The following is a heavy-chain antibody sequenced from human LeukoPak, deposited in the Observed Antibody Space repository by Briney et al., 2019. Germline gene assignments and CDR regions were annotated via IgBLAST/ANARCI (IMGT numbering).Heavy chain of an antibody. V-gene: IGHV1-2*02. CDR2: INPNSGGT. CDR1: GYIFSDYG. J-gene: IGHJ5*02. Sequence: ASVKVSWKASGYIFSDYGLNWVRQAPGQGLEGLEWMGWINPNSGGTNYAQKFQGRVTMTRDTSISTAYMELSRLRSDDTAVYYCASGDYPGPIWFDPWGQGTLVTVSS. CDR3: ASGDYPGPIWFDP. D-gene: IGHD4-17*01.